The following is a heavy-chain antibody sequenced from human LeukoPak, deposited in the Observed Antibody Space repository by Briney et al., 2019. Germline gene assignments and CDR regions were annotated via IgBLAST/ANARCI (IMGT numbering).Heavy chain of an antibody. CDR2: IGIDSGNT. CDR3: ARDYKYAFDN. D-gene: IGHD5-24*01. CDR1: GFTLCDYS. V-gene: IGHV3-48*02. Sequence: PGGSLRLSCAASGFTLCDYSMNWVRQAPGKGLEWISYIGIDSGNTNYADSVKGRFTISGDKAKNSLYLQMNSLRDEDTAVYYCARDYKYAFDNWGQGTLVTVSS. J-gene: IGHJ4*02.